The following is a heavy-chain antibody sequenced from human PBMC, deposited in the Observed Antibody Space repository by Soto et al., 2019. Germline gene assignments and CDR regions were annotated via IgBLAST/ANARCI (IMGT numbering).Heavy chain of an antibody. CDR3: ATGTRYYYDSSGYYLHYPPKAGVAFDL. Sequence: PGGSLRLSCAASGFTFSSYSMNWVRQAPGKGLEWVSSISSSSYIYYADSVKGRFTISRDNAKNSLYLQMNSLRAEDTAVYYCATGTRYYYDSSGYYLHYPPKAGVAFDLWGQGTMVTVSS. V-gene: IGHV3-21*01. D-gene: IGHD3-22*01. CDR2: ISSSSYI. CDR1: GFTFSSYS. J-gene: IGHJ3*01.